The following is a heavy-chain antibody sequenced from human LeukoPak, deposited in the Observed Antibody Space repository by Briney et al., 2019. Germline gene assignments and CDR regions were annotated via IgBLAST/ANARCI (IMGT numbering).Heavy chain of an antibody. J-gene: IGHJ4*02. Sequence: QAGGTLRLSCAASGFTFSSYGMHWVRQAPGKGLEWVAFIRYDGSNQYYADSVKGRFTISRDSSKNTLYLQMNSLRGDDTAVYHCAKDMGYNTGWTRFDYWGQGTLVTVSS. CDR1: GFTFSSYG. CDR2: IRYDGSNQ. CDR3: AKDMGYNTGWTRFDY. D-gene: IGHD6-19*01. V-gene: IGHV3-30*02.